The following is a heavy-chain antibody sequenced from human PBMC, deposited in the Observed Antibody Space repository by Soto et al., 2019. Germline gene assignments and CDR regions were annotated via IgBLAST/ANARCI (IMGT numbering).Heavy chain of an antibody. CDR2: INPNRGGT. Sequence: QVQLVQSGAEVKKPGASVNGSCKASGYTFTGYYMHWVRQAPGQGLEWMGWINPNRGGTNYAQKFQGWVTMTRDTSISTAYMELSSLRSDDTAVYYCARVGSGWYGGYNWFEPWGQVTLVTVSS. D-gene: IGHD6-19*01. CDR3: ARVGSGWYGGYNWFEP. J-gene: IGHJ5*02. V-gene: IGHV1-2*04. CDR1: GYTFTGYY.